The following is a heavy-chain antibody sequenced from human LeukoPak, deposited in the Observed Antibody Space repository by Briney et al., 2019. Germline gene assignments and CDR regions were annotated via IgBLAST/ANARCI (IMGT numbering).Heavy chain of an antibody. V-gene: IGHV3-21*01. Sequence: GGSLRLSCAASGFTFSSYSMNWVRQAPGKGLEWVSSISSSSSYIYYADSVKGRFTISRDNAKNSLYLQMNSLRAEDTAVYYCARGMDIVVTQPTTFDYWGQGTLVTVSS. CDR3: ARGMDIVVTQPTTFDY. CDR1: GFTFSSYS. CDR2: ISSSSSYI. J-gene: IGHJ4*02. D-gene: IGHD5-12*01.